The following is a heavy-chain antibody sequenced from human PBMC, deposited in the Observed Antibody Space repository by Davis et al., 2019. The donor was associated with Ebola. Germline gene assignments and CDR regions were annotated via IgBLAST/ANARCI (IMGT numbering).Heavy chain of an antibody. D-gene: IGHD6-19*01. Sequence: KLQGRVTMTTDTATRTAYMELRSLRSDDTAVYFCARGVAVAGFYFDYWGQGTLVTVSS. CDR3: ARGVAVAGFYFDY. J-gene: IGHJ4*02. V-gene: IGHV1-18*01.